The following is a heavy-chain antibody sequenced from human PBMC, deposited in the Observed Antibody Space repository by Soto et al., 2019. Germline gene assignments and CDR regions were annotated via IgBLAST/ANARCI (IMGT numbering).Heavy chain of an antibody. CDR2: IYYSGST. D-gene: IGHD3-22*01. J-gene: IGHJ6*02. Sequence: QLQLQESGPGLVKPSDTLSLTCTVSGVSIRSSSYYWGWIRQPPGKGLEWIGSIYYSGSTYYNPSLKSRVTISVDTSKNQFSLELSSVAAADTAVYYCARSDPPSSGLPPHYYYNGMDVWGQGTTVIVSS. CDR3: ARSDPPSSGLPPHYYYNGMDV. CDR1: GVSIRSSSYY. V-gene: IGHV4-39*01.